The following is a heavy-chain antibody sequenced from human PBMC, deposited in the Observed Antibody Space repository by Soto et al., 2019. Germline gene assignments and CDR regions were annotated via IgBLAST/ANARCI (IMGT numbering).Heavy chain of an antibody. CDR2: IIPILGIA. Sequence: SVKVSCKASGGTFSSYTISWVRQAPGQGLEWMGRIIPILGIANYAQKFQGRVTITADKSTSTAYMELSSLRSEDTAVYYCARGELDCSGGSCYGENFDYWGQGTLVTVSS. CDR1: GGTFSSYT. CDR3: ARGELDCSGGSCYGENFDY. D-gene: IGHD2-15*01. J-gene: IGHJ4*02. V-gene: IGHV1-69*02.